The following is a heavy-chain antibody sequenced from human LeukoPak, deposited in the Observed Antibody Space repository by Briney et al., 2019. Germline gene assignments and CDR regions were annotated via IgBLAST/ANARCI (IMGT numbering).Heavy chain of an antibody. Sequence: PGKSLRLSCEGSGFTFSSYSMNWVRQAPGKGLEWVSYISSSGRTTYYADSVTGRFTISRDNARNSLYLQMNSLRDEDTAVYYCARGSGEYHWGQGTLVTVSS. D-gene: IGHD3-10*01. V-gene: IGHV3-48*02. CDR3: ARGSGEYH. CDR2: ISSSGRTT. J-gene: IGHJ5*02. CDR1: GFTFSSYS.